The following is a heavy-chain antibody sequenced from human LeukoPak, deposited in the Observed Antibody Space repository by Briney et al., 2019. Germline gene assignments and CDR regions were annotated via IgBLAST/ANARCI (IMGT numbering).Heavy chain of an antibody. D-gene: IGHD3-9*01. CDR1: GGSVSSYY. CDR2: IYTSGST. CDR3: ARDRRDYDILTGYHHYYYMDV. V-gene: IGHV4-4*07. J-gene: IGHJ6*03. Sequence: SETLSLTCTVSGGSVSSYYWSWIRQPAGKGLEWIGRIYTSGSTNYNPSLKSRVTMSVDTSKNQFSLKLSSVTAADTAVYYCARDRRDYDILTGYHHYYYMDVWGKGTTVTISS.